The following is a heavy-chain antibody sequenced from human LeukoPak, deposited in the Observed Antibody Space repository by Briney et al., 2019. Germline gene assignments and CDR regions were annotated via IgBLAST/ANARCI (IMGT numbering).Heavy chain of an antibody. CDR1: GFTFSNYA. D-gene: IGHD3-10*01. V-gene: IGHV3-23*01. CDR2: ISASGTST. J-gene: IGHJ4*02. Sequence: PGGSLRLSCAASGFTFSNYALSCVRQAPGEGLEWVSAISASGTSTYYADSVKGRFTISKDNSKNTLYLQMNSLRADDTAIYYCAKDRTVFRGITYYFDYWGQGTLVTVSS. CDR3: AKDRTVFRGITYYFDY.